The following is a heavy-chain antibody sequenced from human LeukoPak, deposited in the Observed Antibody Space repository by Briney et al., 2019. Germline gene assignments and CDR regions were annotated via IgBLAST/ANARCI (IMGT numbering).Heavy chain of an antibody. Sequence: GASVKVSCKASGYTFTSYYMHWVRQAPGQGLEWMGIINPSGGSTSYAQKFQGRVTMTRDTSTSTVYMELSSLRSEDTAVYYCALGVATTRGHDAFDIWGQGTMVTVSS. CDR3: ALGVATTRGHDAFDI. CDR2: INPSGGST. CDR1: GYTFTSYY. D-gene: IGHD5-12*01. V-gene: IGHV1-46*01. J-gene: IGHJ3*02.